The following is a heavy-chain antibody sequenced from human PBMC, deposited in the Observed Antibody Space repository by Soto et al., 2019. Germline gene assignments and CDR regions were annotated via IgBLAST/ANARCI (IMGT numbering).Heavy chain of an antibody. CDR2: IDPSDSYT. CDR1: GYSFTSYW. D-gene: IGHD2-2*01. V-gene: IGHV5-10-1*01. CDR3: ARLPVLNYYYYGMDV. Sequence: GESLKISCKGSGYSFTSYWISWVRQMPGKGLEWMGRIDPSDSYTNYSPSFQGHVTISADKSISTAYLQWSSLKASDTAMYYCARLPVLNYYYYGMDVWGQGSTSTVSS. J-gene: IGHJ6*02.